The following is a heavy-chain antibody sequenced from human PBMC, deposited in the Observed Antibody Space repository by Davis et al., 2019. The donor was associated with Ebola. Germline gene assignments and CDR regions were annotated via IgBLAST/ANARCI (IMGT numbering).Heavy chain of an antibody. V-gene: IGHV3-11*06. CDR1: GFTFSDYY. CDR3: ARAYSSSTNWFDP. CDR2: ISSSSSYT. D-gene: IGHD6-6*01. J-gene: IGHJ5*02. Sequence: GESLKISCAASGFTFSDYYMSWIRQAPGKGLEWVSYISSSSSYTNYADSVKGRFTISRDNAKNSLYLQMNSLRAEDTAVYYCARAYSSSTNWFDPWGQGTLVTVSS.